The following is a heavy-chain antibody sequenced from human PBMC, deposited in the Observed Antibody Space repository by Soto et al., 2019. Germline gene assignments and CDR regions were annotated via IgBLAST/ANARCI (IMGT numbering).Heavy chain of an antibody. J-gene: IGHJ4*02. CDR2: NNPNSGGT. V-gene: IGHV1-2*04. D-gene: IGHD3-22*01. Sequence: ASVKVSCKASGYTFTGYYMHWVRQAPGQGLEWMGRNNPNSGGTNYAQKFQGWVTMTRDTSISTAYMELSRLRSDDTAVYYCARAPYYYDSSGYYYASGPFDYWGQGTLVTVSS. CDR3: ARAPYYYDSSGYYYASGPFDY. CDR1: GYTFTGYY.